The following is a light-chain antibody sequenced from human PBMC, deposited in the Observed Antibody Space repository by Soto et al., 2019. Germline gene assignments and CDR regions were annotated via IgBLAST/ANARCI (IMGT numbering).Light chain of an antibody. CDR3: QQYNNWPRT. CDR2: GAS. J-gene: IGKJ1*01. Sequence: EIVLTQSPATLSVSPGERATLSCRASQSISNNLAWYQQKPGQAPRLLIHGASTRTTGIPARFSGGGSGTAFTLTISSLQSEDFAVYYSQQYNNWPRTFGQGTRVEIK. V-gene: IGKV3-15*01. CDR1: QSISNN.